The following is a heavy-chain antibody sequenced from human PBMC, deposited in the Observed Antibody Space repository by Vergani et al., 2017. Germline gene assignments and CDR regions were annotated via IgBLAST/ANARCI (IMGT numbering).Heavy chain of an antibody. Sequence: QVQLQQWGAGLLKPSETLSLTCAVYGGSFSGYYWSWIRQPPGEGLEWIGEINHSGSTNYNPSLKSRVTISVDTSKNQFSLKLSSVTAADTAVYYCARVVAYYYYGMDVWGQGTTVTVSS. V-gene: IGHV4-34*01. CDR2: INHSGST. CDR1: GGSFSGYY. D-gene: IGHD2-15*01. CDR3: ARVVAYYYYGMDV. J-gene: IGHJ6*02.